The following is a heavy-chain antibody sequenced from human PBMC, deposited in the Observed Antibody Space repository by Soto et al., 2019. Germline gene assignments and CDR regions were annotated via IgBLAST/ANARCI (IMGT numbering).Heavy chain of an antibody. CDR2: IIPMFGST. CDR3: ATPSGLLGQYSALPDN. Sequence: SVKVSCKASGGTFSHSTVAWVREAPGHRPEWMGMIIPMFGSTNSAQKFWDRVTFSADTYTNTAYMELSSLRSEDTAVYYCATPSGLLGQYSALPDNWGQGTLVTVSS. CDR1: GGTFSHST. V-gene: IGHV1-69*08. D-gene: IGHD5-12*01. J-gene: IGHJ4*02.